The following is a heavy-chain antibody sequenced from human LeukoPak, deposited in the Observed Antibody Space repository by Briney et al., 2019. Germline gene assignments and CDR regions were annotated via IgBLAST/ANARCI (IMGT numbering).Heavy chain of an antibody. CDR1: GFTFSSYS. CDR3: ARVLLRSMNWFDP. CDR2: ISSSSSYI. D-gene: IGHD3-3*01. Sequence: AGGSLRLSCAASGFTFSSYSMNWVRQAPGKGLEWVSSISSSSSYIYYADSVKGRFTISRDNAKNSLYLQMNSLRAGDTAVYYCARVLLRSMNWFDPWGQGTLVTVSS. V-gene: IGHV3-21*01. J-gene: IGHJ5*02.